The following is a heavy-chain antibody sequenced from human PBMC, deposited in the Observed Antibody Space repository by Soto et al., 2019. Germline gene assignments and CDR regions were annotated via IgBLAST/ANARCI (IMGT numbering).Heavy chain of an antibody. J-gene: IGHJ4*02. Sequence: EVQLLESGGGLVQPGGSLRLSCAASGFTFSRYAMNWVRHAPGKGLEWVSGISGSGDSTYYADSVKGRFTISRDNSKNTVYLQMNSLRAEDTAIYYCAKDPPRGYIFGPYYLDYWGQGAHVTFSS. CDR3: AKDPPRGYIFGPYYLDY. CDR1: GFTFSRYA. V-gene: IGHV3-23*01. D-gene: IGHD5-18*01. CDR2: ISGSGDST.